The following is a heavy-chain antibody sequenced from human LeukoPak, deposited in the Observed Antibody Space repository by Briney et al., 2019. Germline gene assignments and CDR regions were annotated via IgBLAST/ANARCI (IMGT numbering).Heavy chain of an antibody. D-gene: IGHD2-21*02. V-gene: IGHV3-21*01. CDR3: AREYCGGDCYSVHYYYGMDV. J-gene: IGHJ6*04. CDR1: GFMFSNYG. Sequence: GGSLRLSCVASGFMFSNYGMNWVRQAPGKGLEWVSSIRSSSNNIYYADSVKGRFTISRDNAKNSLYLEMNSLRAEDTAVYYRAREYCGGDCYSVHYYYGMDVWGIGTTVTVSS. CDR2: IRSSSNNI.